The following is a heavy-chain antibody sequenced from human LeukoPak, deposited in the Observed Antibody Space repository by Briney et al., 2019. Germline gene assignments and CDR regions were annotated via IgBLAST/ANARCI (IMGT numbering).Heavy chain of an antibody. J-gene: IGHJ6*03. CDR1: GFTSRNYG. CDR2: IRYDGSNK. V-gene: IGHV3-30*02. CDR3: AKETVMGYSYYYYMDV. Sequence: GGSLRLPCAASGFTSRNYGMPGARQPPGRGLEGLAFIRYDGSNKYYGDSVQGRFTISRDNSKNTLYLQMNSLRAEDTAVYYCAKETVMGYSYYYYMDVWGKGTTVTVSS. D-gene: IGHD5-18*01.